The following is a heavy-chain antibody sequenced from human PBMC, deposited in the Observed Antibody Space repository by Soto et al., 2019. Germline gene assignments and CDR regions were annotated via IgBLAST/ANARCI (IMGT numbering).Heavy chain of an antibody. Sequence: VASVKVSCKASGGTFSSYAISWVRQAPGQGLEWMGGIIPIFGTANYAQKFQGRVTITADKSTSTAYMELSSLRSEDTAVYYCACYYYDSSGYSTFLGYWGQGTLVTVSS. V-gene: IGHV1-69*06. CDR2: IIPIFGTA. D-gene: IGHD3-22*01. CDR1: GGTFSSYA. CDR3: ACYYYDSSGYSTFLGY. J-gene: IGHJ4*02.